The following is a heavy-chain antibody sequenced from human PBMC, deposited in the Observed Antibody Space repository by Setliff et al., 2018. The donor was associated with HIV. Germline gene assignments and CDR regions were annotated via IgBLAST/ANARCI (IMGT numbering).Heavy chain of an antibody. J-gene: IGHJ6*02. V-gene: IGHV4-59*01. CDR3: ARETQQSYNIVTGYNYYYGIDV. CDR2: ITDSGNT. D-gene: IGHD3-9*01. CDR1: GASISSYY. Sequence: SETLSLTFNVSGASISSYYWTWIRQSPGNRLEWLGYITDSGNTNYNPSLRRRVTISADTSKNQVSLRLRSVTAADTAVYYCARETQQSYNIVTGYNYYYGIDVWGQGTTVTVSS.